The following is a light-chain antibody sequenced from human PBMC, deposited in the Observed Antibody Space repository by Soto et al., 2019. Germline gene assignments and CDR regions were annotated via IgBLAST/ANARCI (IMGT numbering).Light chain of an antibody. CDR2: RAS. CDR3: QQSYTSPPWT. CDR1: QIISTY. J-gene: IGKJ1*01. V-gene: IGKV1-39*01. Sequence: DIQMTQSPSSLSASVGDRVTISCRASQIISTYLNWYQQKPGTAPRLLISRASSVKSGVPPWFSGGGSGRDVTLTISSLRPEDIATYFCQQSYTSPPWTFGQGTKVEVK.